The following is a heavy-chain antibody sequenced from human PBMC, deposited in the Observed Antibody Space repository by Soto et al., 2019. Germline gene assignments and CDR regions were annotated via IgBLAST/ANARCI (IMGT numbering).Heavy chain of an antibody. Sequence: ASVKVSCKASGYTFTSFYMHWVRQAPGQGLEWMGIINPSGTTTDYAQKFQGRVTMTRDTSISTAYMELSRLRSDDTAVYYCARDKAAAGNRAFFDYWGQGTLVTVSS. CDR1: GYTFTSFY. V-gene: IGHV1-46*01. D-gene: IGHD6-13*01. J-gene: IGHJ4*02. CDR2: INPSGTTT. CDR3: ARDKAAAGNRAFFDY.